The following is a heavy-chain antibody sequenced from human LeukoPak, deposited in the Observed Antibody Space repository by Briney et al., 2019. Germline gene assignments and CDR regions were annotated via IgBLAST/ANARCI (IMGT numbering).Heavy chain of an antibody. Sequence: GASVKVSCKASGYTFTSYYMHWVRQAPGQGLEWMGIINPSGGSASYAQKFQGRVTMTRDMSTSTVYMELSSLRSEDTAVYYCARVGGGWYIDYWGQGTLVTVSS. CDR2: INPSGGSA. CDR3: ARVGGGWYIDY. D-gene: IGHD6-19*01. J-gene: IGHJ4*02. CDR1: GYTFTSYY. V-gene: IGHV1-46*01.